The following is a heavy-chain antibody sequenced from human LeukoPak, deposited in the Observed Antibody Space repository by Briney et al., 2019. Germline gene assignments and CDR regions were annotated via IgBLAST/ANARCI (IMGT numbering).Heavy chain of an antibody. CDR2: IYYSGST. J-gene: IGHJ4*02. Sequence: PSETLSLTCTVSGGSISSGGYYWSWIRQHPGKGLEWIGYIYYSGSTYYNPSLKSRVTISVDTSKNQFSLKLSSVTAADTAVYYCARNQRRGCYPDYWGQGTLVTVSS. CDR1: GGSISSGGYY. CDR3: ARNQRRGCYPDY. D-gene: IGHD2-2*01. V-gene: IGHV4-31*03.